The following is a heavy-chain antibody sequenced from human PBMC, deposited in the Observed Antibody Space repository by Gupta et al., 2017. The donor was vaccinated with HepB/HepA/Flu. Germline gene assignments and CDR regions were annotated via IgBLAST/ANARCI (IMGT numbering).Heavy chain of an antibody. CDR2: IYYSGST. D-gene: IGHD5-12*01. V-gene: IGHV4-59*01. Sequence: QVQLQESGPGLVKPSETLSLPCTVSGGSIRSYYWSWIRQPPGKGLDWIAYIYYSGSTNYNPSLKSRVTISVDMSKNQCSLKLRSVTAADTAVYYCARGSGYDSPYFDYWGQGTLVTVSS. J-gene: IGHJ4*02. CDR1: GGSIRSYY. CDR3: ARGSGYDSPYFDY.